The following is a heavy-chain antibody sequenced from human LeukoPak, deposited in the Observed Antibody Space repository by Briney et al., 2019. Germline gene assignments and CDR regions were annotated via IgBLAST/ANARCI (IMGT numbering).Heavy chain of an antibody. V-gene: IGHV3-21*01. CDR1: GFTFSSYS. CDR3: ARDGELREVDY. J-gene: IGHJ4*02. CDR2: ISSSSSYI. Sequence: GGSLRLSCAASGFTFSSYSMNWVRQAPGRGLEWVSSISSSSSYIYYADSVKGRFTISRDNAKNSLYLQMNSLGAEDTAVYYCARDGELREVDYWGQGTLVTVSS. D-gene: IGHD1-7*01.